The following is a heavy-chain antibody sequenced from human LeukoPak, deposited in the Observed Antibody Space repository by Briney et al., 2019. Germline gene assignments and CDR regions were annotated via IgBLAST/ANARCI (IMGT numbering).Heavy chain of an antibody. CDR1: GFTFSSYA. J-gene: IGHJ4*02. CDR3: AKVGEYDYVWGSYRPYFDY. V-gene: IGHV3-23*01. D-gene: IGHD3-16*02. CDR2: ISGSGGST. Sequence: GGSLRLSCAASGFTFSSYAMSWVRQAPGKGLEWVSAISGSGGSTYYADSVKGRFTISRDNSKNTLHLQMNSLRAEDTAVYYCAKVGEYDYVWGSYRPYFDYWGQGTLVTVSS.